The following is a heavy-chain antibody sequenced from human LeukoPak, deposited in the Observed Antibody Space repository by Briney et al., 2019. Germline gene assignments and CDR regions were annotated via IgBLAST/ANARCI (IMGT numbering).Heavy chain of an antibody. CDR2: VYYSGST. CDR1: GGSISSHY. Sequence: SETLSLTCSVSGGSISSHYWSWIRQPPGKGLEWIGYVYYSGSTNYNPSLKSRVTISVDTSKNQFSLKLRSVTAADTAVYYCAKHSTNAYYDMIWFDPWGQGTLVTVSS. D-gene: IGHD3-22*01. V-gene: IGHV4-59*11. CDR3: AKHSTNAYYDMIWFDP. J-gene: IGHJ5*02.